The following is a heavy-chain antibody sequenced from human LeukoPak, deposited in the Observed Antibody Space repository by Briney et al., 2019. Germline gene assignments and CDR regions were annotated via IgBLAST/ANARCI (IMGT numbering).Heavy chain of an antibody. Sequence: PGGSLRLSCAASGFTFSSYAMSWVRQAPGKGLEWVSTSSGSGGSTYYADSVKGRFTISRDNSKNTLYLQMNSLRAEDTAVYYCAKDQEELLPTLFDYWGQGTLVTVSS. J-gene: IGHJ4*02. D-gene: IGHD1-26*01. V-gene: IGHV3-23*01. CDR1: GFTFSSYA. CDR3: AKDQEELLPTLFDY. CDR2: SSGSGGST.